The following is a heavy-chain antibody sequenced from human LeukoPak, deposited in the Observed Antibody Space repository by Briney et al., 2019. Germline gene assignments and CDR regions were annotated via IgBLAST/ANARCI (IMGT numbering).Heavy chain of an antibody. CDR2: FNPEDGET. CDR1: GYTLTELS. D-gene: IGHD2-2*01. CDR3: ATDSPYCSSTSCYYAY. J-gene: IGHJ4*02. Sequence: ASVKASCKVSGYTLTELSMHWVRQAPGKGLEWMGGFNPEDGETIYAQKFQGRVTMTEDTSTDTAYMELSSLRSEDTAVYYCATDSPYCSSTSCYYAYWGQGTLVTVSS. V-gene: IGHV1-24*01.